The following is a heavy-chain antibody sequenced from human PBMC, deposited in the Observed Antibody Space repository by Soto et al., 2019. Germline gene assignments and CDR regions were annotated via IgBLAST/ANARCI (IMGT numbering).Heavy chain of an antibody. CDR1: GFTFSSYS. V-gene: IGHV3-21*01. D-gene: IGHD2-15*01. CDR3: ARDREKYCSGGSCYDQNDAFDI. Sequence: GGSLRLSCAASGFTFSSYSMNWVRQAPGKGLEWVSSISSSSYIYYADSVKGRFTISRDNAKNSLYLQMNSLRAEDTAVYYCARDREKYCSGGSCYDQNDAFDIWGQGTMVTVSS. CDR2: ISSSSYI. J-gene: IGHJ3*02.